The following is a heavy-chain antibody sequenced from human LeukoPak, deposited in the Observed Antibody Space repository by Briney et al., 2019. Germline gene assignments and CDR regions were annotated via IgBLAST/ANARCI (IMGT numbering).Heavy chain of an antibody. CDR3: ARHWTYYDYVWGSYRPYYFDY. V-gene: IGHV4-4*02. CDR2: IYHSGST. J-gene: IGHJ4*02. D-gene: IGHD3-16*02. Sequence: PSETLSLTCAVSGGSISSSNWWSWVRQPPGKGLEWIGEIYHSGSTNYNPSLKSRVTISVDKSKNQFSLKLSSVTAADTAVYYCARHWTYYDYVWGSYRPYYFDYWGQGTLVTVSS. CDR1: GGSISSSNW.